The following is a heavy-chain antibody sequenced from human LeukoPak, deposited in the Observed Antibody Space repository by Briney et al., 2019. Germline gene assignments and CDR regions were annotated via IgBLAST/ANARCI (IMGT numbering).Heavy chain of an antibody. CDR3: ARDYYDSRGGYYFDY. V-gene: IGHV3-11*06. D-gene: IGHD3-22*01. J-gene: IGHJ4*02. Sequence: PGGSLRLSCAASGFTFSDYYMSWIRQAPGKGLEWVSYISSSSSYTNYADSVKGRFTISRDNAKNSLYLRMNSLRAEDTAVYYCARDYYDSRGGYYFDYWGQGTLVTVSS. CDR1: GFTFSDYY. CDR2: ISSSSSYT.